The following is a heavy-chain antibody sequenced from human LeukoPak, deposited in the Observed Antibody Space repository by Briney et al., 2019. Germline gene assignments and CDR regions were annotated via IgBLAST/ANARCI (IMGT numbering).Heavy chain of an antibody. Sequence: GGSLRLSCAASGFTFSDYYMSWIRQAPGKGLEWVSAISGSGGSTYYADSVKGRFTISRDNSKNTLYLQMNSLRAEDTALYYCAKDYSSSSYGTWYFDYWGQGTLVTVSS. V-gene: IGHV3-23*01. CDR1: GFTFSDYY. D-gene: IGHD6-13*01. CDR3: AKDYSSSSYGTWYFDY. CDR2: ISGSGGST. J-gene: IGHJ4*02.